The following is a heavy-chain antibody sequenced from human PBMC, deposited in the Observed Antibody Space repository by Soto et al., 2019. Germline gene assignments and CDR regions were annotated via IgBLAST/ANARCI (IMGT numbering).Heavy chain of an antibody. V-gene: IGHV1-58*02. CDR3: AAGRIWSGYSDLYFDY. Sequence: QMQLVQSGPEVKKPGTSVKVSCKASGFTFTSSAMQWVRQARGQRLEWIGWIVVGSGNTNYAQKFQERVTITRDMSTSTAYMELSSMRSEDTAVYYCAAGRIWSGYSDLYFDYWGQGTLVTVSS. CDR2: IVVGSGNT. D-gene: IGHD3-3*01. J-gene: IGHJ4*02. CDR1: GFTFTSSA.